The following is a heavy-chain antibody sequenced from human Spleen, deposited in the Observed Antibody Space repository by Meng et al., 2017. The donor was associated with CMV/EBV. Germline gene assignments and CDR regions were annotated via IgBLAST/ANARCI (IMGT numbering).Heavy chain of an antibody. CDR2: IKSKTDGGTT. CDR1: NDW. J-gene: IGHJ4*02. Sequence: NDWMSWVSQAPGKGLEWVGRIKSKTDGGTTDYAAPVKGRFTISRDDSKNTLYLQMNSLKTEDTAVYYCTTVGYDFWSGYRQVGFFGYWGQGTLVTVSS. V-gene: IGHV3-15*01. D-gene: IGHD3-3*01. CDR3: TTVGYDFWSGYRQVGFFGY.